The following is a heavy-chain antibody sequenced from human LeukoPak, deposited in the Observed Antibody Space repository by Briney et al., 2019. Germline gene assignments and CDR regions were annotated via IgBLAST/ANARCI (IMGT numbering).Heavy chain of an antibody. CDR2: ISGSGGAT. CDR1: GFIFSSYP. J-gene: IGHJ4*02. D-gene: IGHD1-26*01. CDR3: GKYLQTTVGANGY. V-gene: IGHV3-23*01. Sequence: GGSLRLSCAASGFIFSSYPMNWVRQAPGKGLEWVSVISGSGGATFYGDSVQGRFTISRDNSRDTLYLQMSSLRAEDTAVYYCGKYLQTTVGANGYWGQGTLVTVSS.